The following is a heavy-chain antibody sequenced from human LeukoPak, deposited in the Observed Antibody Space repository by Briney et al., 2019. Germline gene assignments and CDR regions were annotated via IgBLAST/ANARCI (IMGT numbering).Heavy chain of an antibody. CDR1: GFTFSSYA. CDR2: FSGSGDNT. Sequence: PGGSLRLSCAASGFTFSSYAMSWVRQAPGKGLEWVSGFSGSGDNTYYADSVKGRFTISRDSSKNTLYLQMDSLRAGDTAVYYCARVGYSYGHWYFDLWGRGTLVTVSS. CDR3: ARVGYSYGHWYFDL. D-gene: IGHD5-18*01. J-gene: IGHJ2*01. V-gene: IGHV3-23*01.